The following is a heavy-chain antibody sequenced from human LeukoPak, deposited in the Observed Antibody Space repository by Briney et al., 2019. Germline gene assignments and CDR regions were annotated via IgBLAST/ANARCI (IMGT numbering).Heavy chain of an antibody. V-gene: IGHV3-30*18. J-gene: IGHJ4*02. Sequence: PGGSLRLSCAASGFIVSSNYMSWVRQAPGKGLEWVAVISYDGSNKYYADSVKGRFTISRDNSMNTLYLEVISLTAEDTAVYYCAKDDAWLKFGEWSQGTLVTVSS. CDR1: GFIVSSNY. CDR2: ISYDGSNK. D-gene: IGHD3-10*01. CDR3: AKDDAWLKFGE.